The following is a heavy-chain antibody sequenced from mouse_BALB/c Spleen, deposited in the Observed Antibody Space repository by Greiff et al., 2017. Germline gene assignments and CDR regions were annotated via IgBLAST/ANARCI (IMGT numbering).Heavy chain of an antibody. CDR2: ISNGGGST. V-gene: IGHV5-12-2*01. D-gene: IGHD6-1*01. Sequence: EVKLVESGGGLVQPGGSLKLSCAASGFTFSSYTMSWVRQTPEQRLEWVAYISNGGGSTYYPDTVKGRVTISRDNAKNTLYLQLSSLKSEDTAMYYCAGPLYRGAMDYWGQGTSVTVSS. J-gene: IGHJ4*01. CDR3: AGPLYRGAMDY. CDR1: GFTFSSYT.